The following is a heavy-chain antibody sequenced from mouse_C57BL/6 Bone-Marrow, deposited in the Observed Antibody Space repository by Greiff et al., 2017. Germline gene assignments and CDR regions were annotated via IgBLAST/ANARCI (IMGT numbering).Heavy chain of an antibody. V-gene: IGHV7-3*01. D-gene: IGHD2-3*01. CDR2: IRNKANGYTT. Sequence: DVMLVESGGGLVQPGGSLSLSCAASGFTFTDYYMSWVCQPPGKALEWLGFIRNKANGYTTEYSVSVKGRFTISRDNSQSILYLQMNALRAEDSATYYCARYDGSPFAYWGQGTLVTVSA. J-gene: IGHJ3*01. CDR1: GFTFTDYY. CDR3: ARYDGSPFAY.